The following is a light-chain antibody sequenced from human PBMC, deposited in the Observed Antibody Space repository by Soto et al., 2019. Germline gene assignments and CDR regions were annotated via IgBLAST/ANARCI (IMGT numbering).Light chain of an antibody. J-gene: IGLJ1*01. CDR2: EIN. CDR3: SSFAGSSPV. CDR1: SSDVGAYDY. V-gene: IGLV2-8*01. Sequence: QSVLTQPPSASGSPGQSVTISCTGTSSDVGAYDYVSWYQQHPGKAPKLMIYEINKRPSGVPDRFSGSKSGNTASLTVSGLQAEDEADYYCSSFAGSSPVFGTGTKVTVL.